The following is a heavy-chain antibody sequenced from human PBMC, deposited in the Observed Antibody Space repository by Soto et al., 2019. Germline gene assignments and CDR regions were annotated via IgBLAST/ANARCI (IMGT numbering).Heavy chain of an antibody. CDR2: IYYSGST. J-gene: IGHJ4*02. CDR1: GGSISSGGYY. V-gene: IGHV4-31*03. D-gene: IGHD6-19*01. Sequence: SETLSLTCTVSGGSISSGGYYWSWIRQHPGKGLEWIGYIYYSGSTYYNPSLKSRVTISVDTSKNQFSLKLSSVTAADTAVYYCARAVAGSFDYWGQGTLVTVSS. CDR3: ARAVAGSFDY.